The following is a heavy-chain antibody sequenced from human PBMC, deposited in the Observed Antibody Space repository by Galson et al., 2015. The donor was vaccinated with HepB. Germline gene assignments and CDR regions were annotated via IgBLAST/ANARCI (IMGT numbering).Heavy chain of an antibody. CDR1: GGSVSTTSYY. V-gene: IGHV4-39*01. Sequence: LSLTCTVSGGSVSTTSYYWGWIRQPPGKGLEWIGTIYYSGTTYNNPSLNSRVTLFVDTSKNQFSLRLSSVTASDTAVYYCASVYSRHFDYWGQGTLVAVSS. J-gene: IGHJ4*02. D-gene: IGHD6-13*01. CDR2: IYYSGTT. CDR3: ASVYSRHFDY.